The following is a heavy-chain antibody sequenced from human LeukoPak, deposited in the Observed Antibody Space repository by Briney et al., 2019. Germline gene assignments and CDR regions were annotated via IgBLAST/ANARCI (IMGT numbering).Heavy chain of an antibody. CDR3: ARGSVTPDAGY. J-gene: IGHJ4*02. Sequence: SETLSLTCSVSRSPMSGYYWSWIRQPPGKGLEWIGYTFGTETTDYNPTLKSRVVISVDTSKNQVSLRLNSVTAVDTAFYYCARGSVTPDAGYWGPGILVTVSS. CDR1: RSPMSGYY. D-gene: IGHD4-17*01. CDR2: TFGTETT. V-gene: IGHV4-59*01.